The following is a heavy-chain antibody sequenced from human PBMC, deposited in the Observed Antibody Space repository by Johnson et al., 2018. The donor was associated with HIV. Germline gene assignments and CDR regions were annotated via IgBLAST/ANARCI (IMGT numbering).Heavy chain of an antibody. D-gene: IGHD1-26*01. V-gene: IGHV3-30-3*01. CDR3: ASQVRGLRLWVDAFDI. CDR2: ISHDGRNQ. J-gene: IGHJ3*02. Sequence: QMLLVESGGGAVQPGRSLRLSCEASGFTFSSYAMHWVRQAPGKGLEWVAVISHDGRNQKYADSVKGRFTISRDNSKNTLYLQMNKLRAEDTAVYFCASQVRGLRLWVDAFDIWGQGTMVTVSS. CDR1: GFTFSSYA.